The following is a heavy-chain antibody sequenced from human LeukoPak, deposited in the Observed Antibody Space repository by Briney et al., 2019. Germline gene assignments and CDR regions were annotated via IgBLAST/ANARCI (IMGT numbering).Heavy chain of an antibody. J-gene: IGHJ3*02. Sequence: GGSLRLSCAACGFTFSIYSMNWVRQAPGKGLEWVASISSRSIYIYYADSVRGRFTISRDNAKNSLYLQMNSLTAEGTAVYFCSRDLDCTVTTCFDGDDGFDIWGQGAMVTVSS. CDR1: GFTFSIYS. CDR2: ISSRSIYI. D-gene: IGHD2-8*02. CDR3: SRDLDCTVTTCFDGDDGFDI. V-gene: IGHV3-21*01.